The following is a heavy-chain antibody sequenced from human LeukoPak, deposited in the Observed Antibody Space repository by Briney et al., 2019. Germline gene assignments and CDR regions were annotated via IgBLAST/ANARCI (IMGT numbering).Heavy chain of an antibody. D-gene: IGHD3-10*01. CDR3: ARDTPRWFGEFVFDY. J-gene: IGHJ4*02. Sequence: GGSLRLSCAASGFTFSSYGMHWVRQAPGKGLEWVAVIWYDGSNKYYADSVKGRFTISRDNSKNTLYLQMNSLRAEDTAVYYCARDTPRWFGEFVFDYWGQGTLVTVSS. CDR2: IWYDGSNK. CDR1: GFTFSSYG. V-gene: IGHV3-33*01.